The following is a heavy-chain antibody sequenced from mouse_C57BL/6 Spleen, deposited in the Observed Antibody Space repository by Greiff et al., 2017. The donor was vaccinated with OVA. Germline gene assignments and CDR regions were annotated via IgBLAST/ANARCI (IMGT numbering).Heavy chain of an antibody. CDR1: GYTFTSYW. D-gene: IGHD2-4*01. J-gene: IGHJ4*01. V-gene: IGHV1-53*01. CDR2: INPSNGGT. Sequence: QVQLQQPGTDLVKPGASVKLSCKASGYTFTSYWMHWVKQRPGQGLEWIGNINPSNGGTNYNEQFKSKATLTVDKSSSTAYMQLSSLTSEDSAVYYWAREMISPYYYAMDYWGQGTSVTVSS. CDR3: AREMISPYYYAMDY.